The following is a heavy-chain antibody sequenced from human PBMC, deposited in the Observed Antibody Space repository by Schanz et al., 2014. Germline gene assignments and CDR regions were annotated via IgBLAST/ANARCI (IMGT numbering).Heavy chain of an antibody. CDR2: ISAFNGKT. V-gene: IGHV1-18*01. D-gene: IGHD6-19*01. CDR1: GYTFTSYG. Sequence: QVQLVQSGAEVKKPGASVKVSCKASGYTFTSYGINWVRQAPGQGLEWMGWISAFNGKTNYAQKLQGRVTMTTDTSTSTADKELRSLRTDDTAVYYCARGGYSSGWYDRDIARFDYWGQGTLVTVSS. J-gene: IGHJ4*02. CDR3: ARGGYSSGWYDRDIARFDY.